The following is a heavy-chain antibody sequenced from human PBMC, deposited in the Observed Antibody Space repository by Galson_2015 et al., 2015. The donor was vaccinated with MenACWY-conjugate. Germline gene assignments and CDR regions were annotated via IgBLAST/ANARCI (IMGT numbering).Heavy chain of an antibody. D-gene: IGHD5-18*01. CDR1: GFTFSNAW. CDR3: ATHRGYSSGPYFDF. J-gene: IGHJ4*02. CDR2: IKSKPDGGTT. V-gene: IGHV3-15*01. Sequence: SLRLSCATSGFTFSNAWMSWVRQAPGKGLEWVGHIKSKPDGGTTDYAAPVKGRFTISRDEPRNTLYLQMNSLKTEDTAVYFYATHRGYSSGPYFDFWSQGTLVTVSS.